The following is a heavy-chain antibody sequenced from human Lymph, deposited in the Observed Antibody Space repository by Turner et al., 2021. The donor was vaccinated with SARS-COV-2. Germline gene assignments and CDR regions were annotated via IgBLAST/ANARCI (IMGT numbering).Heavy chain of an antibody. CDR3: ARDQYYDSSGYYFFRASYFDL. Sequence: EVQLVESGGGLVQPGGSLRLSCAGSRFTFNTYEMNWVRQAPGKGLEWVSYISSSGGTIYYADSVKGRFTISRDNAKNSLYLQMNSLRAEDTAVYYCARDQYYDSSGYYFFRASYFDLWGRGTLVTVSS. CDR2: ISSSGGTI. J-gene: IGHJ2*01. V-gene: IGHV3-48*03. D-gene: IGHD3-22*01. CDR1: RFTFNTYE.